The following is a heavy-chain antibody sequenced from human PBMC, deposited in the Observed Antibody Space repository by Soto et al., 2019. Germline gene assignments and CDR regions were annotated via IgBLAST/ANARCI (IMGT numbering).Heavy chain of an antibody. V-gene: IGHV3-9*01. Sequence: EVQLVESGGDMVQPGRSLRLSCVASGFTFDDYAMWWVRQAPGKGLEWVSGISWNGNDIAYADSVKGRFTISRDDAKNSLYLQMKSLRAEDTAFYFCAKDMDRYDFWTGSSFDSWGQGTLVTVSS. CDR3: AKDMDRYDFWTGSSFDS. D-gene: IGHD3-3*01. J-gene: IGHJ4*02. CDR1: GFTFDDYA. CDR2: ISWNGNDI.